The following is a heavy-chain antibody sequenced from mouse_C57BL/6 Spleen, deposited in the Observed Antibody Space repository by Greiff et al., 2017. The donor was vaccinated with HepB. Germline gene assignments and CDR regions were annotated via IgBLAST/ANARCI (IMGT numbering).Heavy chain of an antibody. Sequence: QVHVKQPGAELVKPGASVKLSCKASGYTFTSYWMHWVKQRPGRGLEWIGRIDPNSGGTKYNEKFKSKATLTVDKPSSTAYMQLSSLTSEDSAVYYCATTMITTRAHYYAMDYWGQGTSVTVSS. CDR1: GYTFTSYW. V-gene: IGHV1-72*01. J-gene: IGHJ4*01. D-gene: IGHD2-4*01. CDR2: IDPNSGGT. CDR3: ATTMITTRAHYYAMDY.